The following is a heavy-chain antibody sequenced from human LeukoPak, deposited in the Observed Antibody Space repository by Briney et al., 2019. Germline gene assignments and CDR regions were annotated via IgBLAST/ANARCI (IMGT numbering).Heavy chain of an antibody. D-gene: IGHD2-15*01. Sequence: GGSLRLSCAASGFTFSSYAMSWVRQAPGKGLEWVSAISGSGGSTCYADSVKGRFTISRDNSKNTLYLQMNSLRAEDTAVYYCAVVVAATSFDYWGQGTLVTVSS. V-gene: IGHV3-23*01. CDR2: ISGSGGST. CDR3: AVVVAATSFDY. J-gene: IGHJ4*02. CDR1: GFTFSSYA.